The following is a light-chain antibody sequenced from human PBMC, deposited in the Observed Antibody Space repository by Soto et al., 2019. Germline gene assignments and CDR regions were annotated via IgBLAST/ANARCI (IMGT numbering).Light chain of an antibody. CDR3: QQYGSSPWT. CDR1: QSVSSSF. CDR2: GAS. J-gene: IGKJ1*01. Sequence: IVLTQSPGTLSLSPGERATLSFRASQSVSSSFLAWYQQKPGQAPRLLIYGASSRATGIPDRFSGSVSGTDFALIISRLEPEDFAVYFCQQYGSSPWTFGHGTKLEIK. V-gene: IGKV3-20*01.